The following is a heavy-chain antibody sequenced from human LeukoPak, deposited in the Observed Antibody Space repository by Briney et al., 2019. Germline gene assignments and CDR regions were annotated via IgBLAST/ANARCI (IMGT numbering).Heavy chain of an antibody. D-gene: IGHD6-19*01. J-gene: IGHJ4*02. CDR1: GGSFSGYY. Sequence: SETLSLTCAVYGGSFSGYYWSWIRQPPGKGLEWIGEINHSGSTNYNPSLKSRVTISVDTSKNQFSLKLSSVTAADTAVYYCAIAVAGTLVYWGQGTLVTVSS. CDR2: INHSGST. V-gene: IGHV4-34*01. CDR3: AIAVAGTLVY.